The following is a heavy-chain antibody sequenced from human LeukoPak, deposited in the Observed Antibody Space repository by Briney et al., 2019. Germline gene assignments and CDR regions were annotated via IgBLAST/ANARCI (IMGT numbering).Heavy chain of an antibody. CDR3: AKDEGTIWNSKNDPFDI. D-gene: IGHD1-7*01. J-gene: IGHJ3*02. CDR1: GFSFSSYA. Sequence: PGGSLRLSCAASGFSFSSYAMYWVRQAPGKGLEWVSSIDASGGATYYADSVKGRFTISRDNSENTLYLQMNYLKPEDTAVYYCAKDEGTIWNSKNDPFDIWGQGTMVTVSS. V-gene: IGHV3-23*01. CDR2: IDASGGAT.